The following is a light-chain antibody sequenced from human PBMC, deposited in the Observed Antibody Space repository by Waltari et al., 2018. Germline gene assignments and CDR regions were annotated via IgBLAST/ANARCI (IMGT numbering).Light chain of an antibody. Sequence: SFDLTRPPSVSVSPGQTASITCSGDKLGAKYACWYQQKPGQSPVLVIYQDNQRPSGIPERFSGSNSGNTATLNISGTQAMDEADYYCQAWDGNTFYVFGTGTKVTVL. V-gene: IGLV3-1*01. CDR2: QDN. J-gene: IGLJ1*01. CDR1: KLGAKY. CDR3: QAWDGNTFYV.